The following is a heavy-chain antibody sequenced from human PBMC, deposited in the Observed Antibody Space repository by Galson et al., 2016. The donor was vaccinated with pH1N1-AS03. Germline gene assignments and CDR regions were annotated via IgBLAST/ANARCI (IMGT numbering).Heavy chain of an antibody. J-gene: IGHJ3*02. CDR1: GTSFSNYW. CDR2: PSPGDSQT. Sequence: QSGAEVKKPGESLKISCMGSGTSFSNYWIGRVRQMPGKGLEWMGAPSPGDSQTKYSPSFAGQVTISVDKSITTAFLQWNSLKASDTALYYCGRHTFSYDTTDTNLPDAFDIWGQGTMVTVFS. V-gene: IGHV5-51*01. D-gene: IGHD3-22*01. CDR3: GRHTFSYDTTDTNLPDAFDI.